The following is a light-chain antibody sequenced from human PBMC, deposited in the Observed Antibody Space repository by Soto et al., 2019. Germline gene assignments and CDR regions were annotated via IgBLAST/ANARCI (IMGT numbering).Light chain of an antibody. J-gene: IGKJ1*01. CDR1: QSISSW. CDR2: KAS. CDR3: QQCSIYPLT. V-gene: IGKV1-5*03. Sequence: DIQMTQSPSTLSASVGDRVTITCRASQSISSWLAWYQQKPGKAPKLLSYKASSLQSGVPSRFSGSGSETEFTLTISSLLPDDFAAYYCQQCSIYPLTFGQGTKVEIK.